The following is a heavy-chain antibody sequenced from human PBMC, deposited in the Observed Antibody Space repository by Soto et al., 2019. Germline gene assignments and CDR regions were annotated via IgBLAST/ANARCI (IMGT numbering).Heavy chain of an antibody. D-gene: IGHD3-3*01. CDR1: SSYR. V-gene: IGHV3-11*01. CDR3: ARVGPPDFWSGYYYYYYMDV. CDR2: ISSSGSTI. Sequence: SSYRRTWNHQKKKKGLEWVSYISSSGSTIYYADSVKGRFTISRDNAKNSLYLQMNSLRAEDTAVYYCARVGPPDFWSGYYYYYYMDVWGKGTTVTVSS. J-gene: IGHJ6*03.